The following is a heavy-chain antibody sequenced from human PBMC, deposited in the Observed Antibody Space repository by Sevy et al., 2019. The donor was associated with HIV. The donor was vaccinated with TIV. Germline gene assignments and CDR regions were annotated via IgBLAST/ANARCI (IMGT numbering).Heavy chain of an antibody. V-gene: IGHV3-72*01. Sequence: GGSLRLSCAASGFTFSDHYMEWVRQAPGKGLEWVGRIRNKADSYTTEYAASVKGRFTISRDDSKSSLYLLMNSLKTEETAVYYCATNAGIAAAGRVFDYWGQGTLVTVSS. CDR2: IRNKADSYTT. CDR3: ATNAGIAAAGRVFDY. J-gene: IGHJ4*02. D-gene: IGHD6-13*01. CDR1: GFTFSDHY.